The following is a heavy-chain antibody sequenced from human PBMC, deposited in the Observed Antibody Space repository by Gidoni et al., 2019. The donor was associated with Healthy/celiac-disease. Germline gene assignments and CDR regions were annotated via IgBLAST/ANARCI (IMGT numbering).Heavy chain of an antibody. CDR3: ARAPVGGGSYRQGAFDI. CDR1: GFTPSDYY. V-gene: IGHV3-11*01. CDR2: IGRSGSTI. D-gene: IGHD1-26*01. J-gene: IGHJ3*02. Sequence: VPLVESGGGLVMPGVSPRLPCASSGFTPSDYYMGWIRQAPGMGLEWVSYIGRSGSTIYYADSVKGRCTISRDNAKNSLYLQMNSLRAEDTAVYYGARAPVGGGSYRQGAFDIWGQGTMVTVSS.